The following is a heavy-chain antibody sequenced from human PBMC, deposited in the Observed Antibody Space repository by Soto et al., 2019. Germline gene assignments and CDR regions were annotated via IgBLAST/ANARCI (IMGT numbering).Heavy chain of an antibody. CDR2: VNNDGSDT. J-gene: IGHJ3*02. CDR3: ARGSFDHAFDI. D-gene: IGHD3-9*01. CDR1: GFTFSNYW. Sequence: EVQVVESGGDLVQPGGSLRLSCAASGFTFSNYWMHWVRQAPGKGLVWVSRVNNDGSDTIYGDSVKGRFSVSRDNAKNTLFLQMNRLRVDDTAMYYCARGSFDHAFDIWGQGTRVTVSP. V-gene: IGHV3-74*01.